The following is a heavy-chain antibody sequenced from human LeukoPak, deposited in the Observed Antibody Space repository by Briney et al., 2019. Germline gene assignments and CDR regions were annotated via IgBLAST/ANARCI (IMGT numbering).Heavy chain of an antibody. V-gene: IGHV3-9*01. CDR2: ISWNSGSI. D-gene: IGHD3-22*01. CDR3: AKVEFLKPPYYYDSSGYWNAGYFDL. Sequence: PGGSLRLSCAASGFTFSSYAMSWVRQAPVKGLEWVSGISWNSGSIGYADSVKGRFTISRDNAKNSLYLQMNSLRAEDTALYYCAKVEFLKPPYYYDSSGYWNAGYFDLWGRGTLVTVSS. J-gene: IGHJ2*01. CDR1: GFTFSSYA.